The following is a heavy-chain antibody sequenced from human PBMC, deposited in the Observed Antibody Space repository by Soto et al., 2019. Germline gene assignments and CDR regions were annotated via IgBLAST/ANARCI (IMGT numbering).Heavy chain of an antibody. J-gene: IGHJ4*02. D-gene: IGHD6-19*01. Sequence: QVQLVESGGGVVQPGRSLRLSCAASGFTFSSYGMHWVRQAPGKGLEWVAVIWYDGSNKYYADSVKGRFTISRDNSKNTLYLQMNSLRAEDTAVYYCARDQGALGSGWTDYWGQGTLVTVSS. CDR2: IWYDGSNK. CDR3: ARDQGALGSGWTDY. CDR1: GFTFSSYG. V-gene: IGHV3-33*01.